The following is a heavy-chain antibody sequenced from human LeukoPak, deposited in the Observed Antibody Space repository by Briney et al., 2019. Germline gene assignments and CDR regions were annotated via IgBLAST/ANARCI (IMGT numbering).Heavy chain of an antibody. D-gene: IGHD6-13*01. CDR2: IKQDGSEK. CDR3: ARGRYSSSWYVWWFDP. Sequence: PGGSLRLSCAASGFTFSSYWMSWVRQAPGKGLEWVANIKQDGSEKYYVDSVKGRFTISRDNAKNSLYLQMNSLRAEDTAVYYCARGRYSSSWYVWWFDPWGQGTLVTVSS. V-gene: IGHV3-7*03. CDR1: GFTFSSYW. J-gene: IGHJ5*02.